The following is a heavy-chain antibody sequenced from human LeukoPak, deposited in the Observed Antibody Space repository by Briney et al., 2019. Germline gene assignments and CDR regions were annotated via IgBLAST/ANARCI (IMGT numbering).Heavy chain of an antibody. Sequence: PSETLSLTCTVSGGSISSYYWSWIRQPAGKGLEWIGSIYYSGSTYYNPSLKSRVTISVDTSKNQFSLKMSSVTAADTVVYYCARVSWFDELPNRWGQGTLVSVSS. CDR3: ARVSWFDELPNR. J-gene: IGHJ5*02. CDR1: GGSISSYY. D-gene: IGHD3-10*01. CDR2: IYYSGST. V-gene: IGHV4-4*07.